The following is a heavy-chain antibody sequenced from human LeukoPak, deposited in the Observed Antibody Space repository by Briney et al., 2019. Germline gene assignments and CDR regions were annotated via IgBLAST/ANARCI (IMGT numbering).Heavy chain of an antibody. J-gene: IGHJ4*02. CDR2: INHSGST. CDR3: ARVGTTFDY. CDR1: GFTFSSYS. D-gene: IGHD1-14*01. Sequence: GPLRLSCAASGFTFSSYSMNWIRQPPGKGLEWIGEINHSGSTNYNPSLKSRVTISVDTSKNQFSLKLSSVTAADTAVYYCARVGTTFDYWGQGTLVTVSS. V-gene: IGHV4-34*01.